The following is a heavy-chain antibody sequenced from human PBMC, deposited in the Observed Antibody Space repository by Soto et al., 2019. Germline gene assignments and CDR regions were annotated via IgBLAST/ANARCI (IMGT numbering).Heavy chain of an antibody. CDR3: ARRTGDYGPYGMDV. D-gene: IGHD3-9*01. J-gene: IGHJ6*02. V-gene: IGHV4-30-4*01. Sequence: SETLSLTCTVSGGSISSGDYYWSWIRQPPGKGLEWIGYIDYSGSTYYNPFLKSRVTISIDPSKNQFSLNLRSVTAADTAVYHCARRTGDYGPYGMDVWGQGTTVTVSS. CDR1: GGSISSGDYY. CDR2: IDYSGST.